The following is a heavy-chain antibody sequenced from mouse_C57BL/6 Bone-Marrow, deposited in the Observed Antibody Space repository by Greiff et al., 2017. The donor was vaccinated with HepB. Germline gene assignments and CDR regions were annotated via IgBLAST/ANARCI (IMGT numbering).Heavy chain of an antibody. CDR1: GYTFTSYG. V-gene: IGHV1-81*01. CDR2: IYPRSGNT. CDR3: ARHDGRY. J-gene: IGHJ2*01. D-gene: IGHD1-1*01. Sequence: QVQLKESGAELARPGASVKLSCKASGYTFTSYGISWVKQRTGQGLEWIGEIYPRSGNTYYNEKFKGKATLTADKSSSTAYMELRSLTSEDSAVYFCARHDGRYWGQGTTLTVSS.